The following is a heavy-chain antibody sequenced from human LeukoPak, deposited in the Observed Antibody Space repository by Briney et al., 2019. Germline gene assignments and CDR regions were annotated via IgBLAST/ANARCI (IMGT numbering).Heavy chain of an antibody. Sequence: PSETLSLTCTVSGGSISSSSYYWGWIRQPPGKGLEWIGSIYYSGSTYYNPSLKSRVTISVDTSKNQFSLKLSSVTAADTAVYYCARHGNYGGDYDYWGQGTLVTVSS. CDR2: IYYSGST. CDR1: GGSISSSSYY. J-gene: IGHJ4*02. CDR3: ARHGNYGGDYDY. D-gene: IGHD2-21*01. V-gene: IGHV4-39*01.